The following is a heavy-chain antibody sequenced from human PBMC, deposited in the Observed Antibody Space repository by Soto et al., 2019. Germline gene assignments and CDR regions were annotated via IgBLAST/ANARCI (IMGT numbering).Heavy chain of an antibody. CDR2: IYWDDDK. J-gene: IGHJ4*02. D-gene: IGHD6-13*01. CDR3: ARRLSSSWDFDY. V-gene: IGHV2-5*02. Sequence: QITLKESGPTLVKPTQTLTLTCTFSGFSLSTSGAGVGWIRQPPGKALEWLALIYWDDDKRYSPSLKSRLTLTKDTSKNQVVLTMTNMDPVDTATYYCARRLSSSWDFDYWGQGTLVTVSS. CDR1: GFSLSTSGAG.